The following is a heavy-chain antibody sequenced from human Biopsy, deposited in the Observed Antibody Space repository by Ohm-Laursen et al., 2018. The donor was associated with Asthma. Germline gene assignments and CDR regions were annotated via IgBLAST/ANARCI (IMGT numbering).Heavy chain of an antibody. CDR3: ARAQDYYDSRGYYRSFDY. V-gene: IGHV4-30-4*01. CDR2: IYYSGST. D-gene: IGHD3-22*01. J-gene: IGHJ4*02. Sequence: TLSLTCSVFGGPVYSYDHHWSWIRQPPGKGLEWIGFIYYSGSTYYNPSLKSRVSISIDTSKNQFSLKLSSVTAADTAVYYCARAQDYYDSRGYYRSFDYWGQGTLVTVSS. CDR1: GGPVYSYDHH.